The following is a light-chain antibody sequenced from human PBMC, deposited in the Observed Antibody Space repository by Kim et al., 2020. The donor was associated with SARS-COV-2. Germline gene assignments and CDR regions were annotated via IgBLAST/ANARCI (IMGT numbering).Light chain of an antibody. V-gene: IGLV2-8*01. CDR3: SSYAGRNTLV. J-gene: IGLJ2*01. CDR1: SSDIGGYYY. Sequence: QSALTQPPSASGSPGQSVTISCTGTSSDIGGYYYVSWYQQHPGKAPKVLIYEVTKRSSGVPDRFSGSKSGNTASLTVSGLQAEDEADYYCSSYAGRNTLVFGGGTQLTVL. CDR2: EVT.